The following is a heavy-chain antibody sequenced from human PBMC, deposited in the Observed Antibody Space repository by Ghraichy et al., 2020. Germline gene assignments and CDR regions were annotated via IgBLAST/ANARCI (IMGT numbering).Heavy chain of an antibody. CDR3: ARGPAAHYYYYYMDV. CDR1: GGSISSYY. V-gene: IGHV4-59*01. J-gene: IGHJ6*03. CDR2: IYYSGST. Sequence: SETLSLTCTVSGGSISSYYWSWIRQPPGKGLEWIGYIYYSGSTNYNPSLKSRVTISVDTSKNQFSLKLSSVTAADTAVYYCARGPAAHYYYYYMDVWGKGTTVTVS. D-gene: IGHD2-2*01.